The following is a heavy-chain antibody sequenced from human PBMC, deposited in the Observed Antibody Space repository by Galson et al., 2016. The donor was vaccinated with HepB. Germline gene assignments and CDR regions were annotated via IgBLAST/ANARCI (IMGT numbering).Heavy chain of an antibody. CDR3: SRDTPPTEAGENHYGVDG. D-gene: IGHD6-19*01. V-gene: IGHV4-31*03. CDR1: GAPMTSGGFF. J-gene: IGHJ6*04. CDR2: IHYGGTT. Sequence: TLSLTCTVSGAPMTSGGFFWTWIRQLPGKGLEWIGEIHYGGTTYYNPSLKGRVSMSLDMSQNQFYLTLTSVTAADTALDYCSRDTPPTEAGENHYGVDGWGKGTMVTVSS.